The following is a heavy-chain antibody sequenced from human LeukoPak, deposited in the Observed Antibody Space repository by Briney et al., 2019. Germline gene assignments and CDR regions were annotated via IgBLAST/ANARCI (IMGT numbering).Heavy chain of an antibody. CDR2: IWYDGSNK. CDR3: ARDEYSSSLYGMDV. Sequence: GRSLGLSCAASGFTFSSYGMHWVRQAPGKGLEWVAVIWYDGSNKYYADSVKGRFTISRDNSKNTLYLQMNSLRAEDTAVYYCARDEYSSSLYGMDVWGQGTTVTVSS. J-gene: IGHJ6*02. D-gene: IGHD6-13*01. CDR1: GFTFSSYG. V-gene: IGHV3-33*01.